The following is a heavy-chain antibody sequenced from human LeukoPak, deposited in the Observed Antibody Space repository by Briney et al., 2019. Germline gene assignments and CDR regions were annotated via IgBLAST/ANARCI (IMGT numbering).Heavy chain of an antibody. CDR1: GFTFSSYA. CDR3: ARNPRCGRYCDSGYYYYMGV. Sequence: GGSLRLSCAASGFTFSSYAMHWVRQAPGKGLEWVAVISYDGSNKYYADSVKGRFTISRDNSKNTLYLQMNSLRAEDTAVYYCARNPRCGRYCDSGYYYYMGVWGKGTTVTVSS. V-gene: IGHV3-30*04. CDR2: ISYDGSNK. D-gene: IGHD2-15*01. J-gene: IGHJ6*03.